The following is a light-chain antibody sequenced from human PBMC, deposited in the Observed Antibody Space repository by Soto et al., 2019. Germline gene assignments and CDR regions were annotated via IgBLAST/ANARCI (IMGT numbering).Light chain of an antibody. CDR3: ATWDSRLNAVV. CDR2: DIN. CDR1: TSNIGDNF. Sequence: QSVLTQPSSMSAAPGQKVTISCSGSTSNIGDNFVSWYQQLPGTAPKLLIFDINHGPSGIPDRFFGSKSVSSATLGITGPQTGDEAVYYCATWDSRLNAVVFGGGTKLTVL. V-gene: IGLV1-51*01. J-gene: IGLJ2*01.